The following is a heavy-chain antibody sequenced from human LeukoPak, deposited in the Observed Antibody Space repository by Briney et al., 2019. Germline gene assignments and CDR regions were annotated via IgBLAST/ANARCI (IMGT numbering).Heavy chain of an antibody. V-gene: IGHV4-38-2*02. Sequence: PSETLSLTCTVSGYRLSSGYHWGWIRQTPGKGLEWLGSIDYSGSIYDNPSLRSRVTISLDTSKNQVYLKVNSVTAAGTAVYYCVRSEIDDYSKYWGQGTLVTVSS. CDR2: IDYSGSI. D-gene: IGHD4-11*01. CDR3: VRSEIDDYSKY. J-gene: IGHJ4*02. CDR1: GYRLSSGYH.